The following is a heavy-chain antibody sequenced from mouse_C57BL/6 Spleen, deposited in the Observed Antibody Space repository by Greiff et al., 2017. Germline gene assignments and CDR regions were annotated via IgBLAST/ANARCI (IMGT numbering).Heavy chain of an antibody. CDR3: AREGLTGTGFDY. D-gene: IGHD4-1*01. V-gene: IGHV3-6*01. CDR1: GYSITSGYY. CDR2: ISYDGST. Sequence: ESGPGLVKPSQSLSLTCSVTGYSITSGYYWNWIRQFPGNKLEWMGYISYDGSTNYTPSLKNRISITRDTSKNQFFLQLNSVTTEDPATYYCAREGLTGTGFDYWSQVTTLTVSS. J-gene: IGHJ2*01.